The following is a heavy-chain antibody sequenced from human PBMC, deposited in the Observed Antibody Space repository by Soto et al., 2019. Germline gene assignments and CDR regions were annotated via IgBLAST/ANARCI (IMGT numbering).Heavy chain of an antibody. CDR3: ARHPSRYCSGGSCYFDY. CDR1: GGSISSSSYY. Sequence: SETLSLTCTVSGGSISSSSYYWGWIRQPPGKGLEWIGSIYYSGSTYYNPSLKSRVTISVDTSKNQFSLKLSSVTAADTAVYYCARHPSRYCSGGSCYFDYWGQGTLVTVSS. J-gene: IGHJ4*02. D-gene: IGHD2-15*01. V-gene: IGHV4-39*01. CDR2: IYYSGST.